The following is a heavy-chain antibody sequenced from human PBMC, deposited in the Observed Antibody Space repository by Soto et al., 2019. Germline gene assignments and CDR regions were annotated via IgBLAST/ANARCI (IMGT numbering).Heavy chain of an antibody. J-gene: IGHJ6*02. CDR1: GFIFNTYG. V-gene: IGHV3-30*18. D-gene: IGHD2-2*01. CDR2: ISYDGSNK. Sequence: QVQLVESGGGVVQPGRSLRLSCAASGFIFNTYGMHWVRQAPGKGLEWVAVISYDGSNKYYAGSVKGRLTISRDNSKNTLYPXMNSLRAEDTAVYYCAKGQHCSTTSCYFYFYGMDVWGQGTKVAVSS. CDR3: AKGQHCSTTSCYFYFYGMDV.